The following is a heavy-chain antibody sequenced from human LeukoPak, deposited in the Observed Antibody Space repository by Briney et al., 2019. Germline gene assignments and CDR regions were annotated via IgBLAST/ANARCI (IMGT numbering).Heavy chain of an antibody. Sequence: GGPLRLSCAASGFIFSNYGMNWVRQAPGKGLEWVAAISASGSATSYADSVRGRFTISRDNSKNTLYLQMNSLRAEDTAVYYCAKKNYYDSSGFVDYWGQGTLVTVSS. J-gene: IGHJ4*02. CDR1: GFIFSNYG. CDR2: ISASGSAT. CDR3: AKKNYYDSSGFVDY. D-gene: IGHD3-22*01. V-gene: IGHV3-23*01.